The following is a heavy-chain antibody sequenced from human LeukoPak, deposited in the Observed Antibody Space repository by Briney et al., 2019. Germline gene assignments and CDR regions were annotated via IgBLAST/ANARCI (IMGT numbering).Heavy chain of an antibody. CDR3: ASGDSSGPIPYYYYGMDV. CDR1: GGTFSSYT. Sequence: ASVMVSCKASGGTFSSYTISWVRQAPGQGLEWMGRIIPILGIANYAQKFQGRVTITADKSTSTAYMELSSLRSEDTAVYYCASGDSSGPIPYYYYGMDVWGQGTTVTVSS. D-gene: IGHD3-22*01. J-gene: IGHJ6*02. CDR2: IIPILGIA. V-gene: IGHV1-69*02.